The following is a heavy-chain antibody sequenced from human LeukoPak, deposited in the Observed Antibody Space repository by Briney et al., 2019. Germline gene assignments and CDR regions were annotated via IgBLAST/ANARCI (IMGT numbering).Heavy chain of an antibody. V-gene: IGHV4-59*01. CDR1: GGSISSYY. Sequence: PSETLSLTCTVSGGSISSYYWSWIRQPPGKGLEWIGYIYYNGSTNYNPSLKSRVTISVDTSKNQFSLKLSSVTAADTAVYYCASTYSSSWYYYYGMDVWGQGTTVTVSS. D-gene: IGHD6-13*01. CDR2: IYYNGST. CDR3: ASTYSSSWYYYYGMDV. J-gene: IGHJ6*02.